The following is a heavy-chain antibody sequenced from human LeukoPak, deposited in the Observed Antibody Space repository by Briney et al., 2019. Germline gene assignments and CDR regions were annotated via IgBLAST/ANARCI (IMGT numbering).Heavy chain of an antibody. CDR1: GFPFSIYV. J-gene: IGHJ4*02. D-gene: IGHD6-13*01. CDR2: ISSSGSTI. CDR3: ARFSSSWLLDY. Sequence: PGGSLRLSCAPSGFPFSIYVMTWVRQAPGKGLEWVSYISSSGSTIYYADSVKGRFTISRDNAKNSLYLLMNSLRAEDTAVYYCARFSSSWLLDYWGQGTLVTVSS. V-gene: IGHV3-48*03.